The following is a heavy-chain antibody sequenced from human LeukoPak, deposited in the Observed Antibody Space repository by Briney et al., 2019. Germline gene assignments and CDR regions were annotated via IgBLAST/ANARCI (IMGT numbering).Heavy chain of an antibody. V-gene: IGHV3-30*02. Sequence: GGSLRLSCAASGFTFSSYGMHWVRQAPGKGLEWVAFIRYDGSNKYYADSVKGRFTISRDNSKNTLYLQMNSLRAEDMALYYCAKDLEMATNLQGAFDIWGQGTMVTVSS. CDR3: AKDLEMATNLQGAFDI. CDR1: GFTFSSYG. D-gene: IGHD5-24*01. J-gene: IGHJ3*02. CDR2: IRYDGSNK.